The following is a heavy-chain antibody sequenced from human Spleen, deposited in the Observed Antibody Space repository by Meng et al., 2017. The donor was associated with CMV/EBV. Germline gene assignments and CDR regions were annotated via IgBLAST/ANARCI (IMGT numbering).Heavy chain of an antibody. CDR2: ISWNDDK. J-gene: IGHJ4*02. CDR1: GFSLSTSGVG. D-gene: IGHD3-3*01. CDR3: AHTLYDFWTSYYSDY. Sequence: SGPTLVKPAQTLTLTCTFSGFSLSTSGVGVGWIRQPPGQALEWLALISWNDDKRYSPSLKSRLTITKDTSKNQVVLTMINMDPVDTATYFCAHTLYDFWTSYYSDYWGQGTLVTVSS. V-gene: IGHV2-5*01.